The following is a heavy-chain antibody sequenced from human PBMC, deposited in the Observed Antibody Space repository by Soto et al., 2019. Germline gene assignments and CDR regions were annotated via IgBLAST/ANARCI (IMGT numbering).Heavy chain of an antibody. CDR1: GGSISSGGYS. J-gene: IGHJ4*02. V-gene: IGHV4-30-2*01. CDR3: ARGGSSGYYLDY. CDR2: IYHSGST. D-gene: IGHD3-22*01. Sequence: SETLSLTCAVPGGSISSGGYSWSWIRQPPGKGLEWIGYIYHSGSTYYNPSLKSRVTISVDRSKNQFSLKLSSVTAADTAVYYCARGGSSGYYLDYWGQGTLVTVSS.